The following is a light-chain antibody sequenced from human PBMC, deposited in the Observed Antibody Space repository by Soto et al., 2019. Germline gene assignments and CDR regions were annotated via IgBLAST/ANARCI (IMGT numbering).Light chain of an antibody. CDR2: AAS. CDR1: VPISNY. V-gene: IGKV1-27*01. CDR3: QKYSSAPLT. J-gene: IGKJ4*01. Sequence: IQMTQSPSSVSASVGDRFTMTCRGSVPISNYFAWYKQKPGRILNLLSDAASTLQAGVPSRFSGSGSGTDFTLTISSLQPEDVAAYYCQKYSSAPLTFGGGTTVDIK.